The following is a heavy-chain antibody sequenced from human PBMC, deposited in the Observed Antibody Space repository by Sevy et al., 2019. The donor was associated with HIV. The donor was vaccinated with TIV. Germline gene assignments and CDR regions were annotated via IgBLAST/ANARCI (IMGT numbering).Heavy chain of an antibody. Sequence: GGSLRLSCVGSGFSFNSFGMHWVRQAPGKGLQWVAFIRYDGTNAPYGESVKGRFTISRDRSKNTLYLQMNSLRRDDTAVYFCGKDQGSAWNPDHLEQWGQGTQVTVSS. CDR2: IRYDGTNA. D-gene: IGHD6-19*01. CDR3: GKDQGSAWNPDHLEQ. CDR1: GFSFNSFG. J-gene: IGHJ4*02. V-gene: IGHV3-30*02.